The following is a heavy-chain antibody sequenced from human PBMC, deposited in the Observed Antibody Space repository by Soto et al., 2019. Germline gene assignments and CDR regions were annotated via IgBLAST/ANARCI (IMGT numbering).Heavy chain of an antibody. V-gene: IGHV1-3*01. CDR3: ARAETSDIVATLD. D-gene: IGHD5-12*01. J-gene: IGHJ4*02. CDR2: INAGNGNT. Sequence: ASVKVSCKASGYTFTSYAMHWVRQAPGQRLEWMGWINAGNGNTKYSQKFQGRVTITRDTSASTAYMELSSLRSEDTAVYYCARAETSDIVATLDWGQGTLVTVSS. CDR1: GYTFTSYA.